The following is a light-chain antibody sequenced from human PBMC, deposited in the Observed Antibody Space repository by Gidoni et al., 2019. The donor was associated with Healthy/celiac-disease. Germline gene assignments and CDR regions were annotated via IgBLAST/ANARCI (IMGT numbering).Light chain of an antibody. J-gene: IGLJ2*01. V-gene: IGLV3-1*01. Sequence: SYELTQPPSVSVSPGQTASITCSGYKLGDKYACWYQQKPGQSPVLVIYQDSKRPSGIPERFSGSNSGKTATLTISGTQAMDEADYYCQAWDSSTVVFGGGTKLTVL. CDR3: QAWDSSTVV. CDR1: KLGDKY. CDR2: QDS.